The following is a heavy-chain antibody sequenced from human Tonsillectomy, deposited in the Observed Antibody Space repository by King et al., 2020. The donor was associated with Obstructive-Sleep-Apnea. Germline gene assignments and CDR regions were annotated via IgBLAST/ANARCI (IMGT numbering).Heavy chain of an antibody. J-gene: IGHJ4*02. Sequence: QLVQSGADVKKPGASVKVSCKASGYTFTGYYMHWVRQAPGQGLEGMGWINPNSGATDFAQKFQGRVTMTRDTSISTAYMERSRLRSDDTAVYYCARDATALHRRSNYFDYWGQGTQVTVSS. CDR2: INPNSGAT. V-gene: IGHV1-2*02. CDR3: ARDATALHRRSNYFDY. CDR1: GYTFTGYY. D-gene: IGHD3-10*01.